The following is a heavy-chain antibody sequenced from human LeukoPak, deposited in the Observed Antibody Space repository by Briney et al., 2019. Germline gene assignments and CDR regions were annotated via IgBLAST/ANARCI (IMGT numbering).Heavy chain of an antibody. V-gene: IGHV1-8*01. CDR3: ARARARIAAAGTNWFDP. CDR2: MNPNSGNT. D-gene: IGHD6-13*01. J-gene: IGHJ5*02. Sequence: ASVKVSCKASGYTFTSYDINWVRQATGQGLEWMGWMNPNSGNTGYAQKFQGRVTMTRNTSISTAYMELSSLRSEDTAVYYCARARARIAAAGTNWFDPWGQGTLVTVSP. CDR1: GYTFTSYD.